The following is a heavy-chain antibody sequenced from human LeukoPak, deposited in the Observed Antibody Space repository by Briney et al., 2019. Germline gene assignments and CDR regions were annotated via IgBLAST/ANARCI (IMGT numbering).Heavy chain of an antibody. V-gene: IGHV4-59*11. J-gene: IGHJ4*02. CDR2: YFDTGST. CDR1: GASFESHY. D-gene: IGHD4-23*01. CDR3: VRTGWELLTT. Sequence: SETLSLTCNVSGASFESHYWTWIRQTPDKRLEWIGCYFDTGSTDYNPSLKSRVTMSVGRSKNQFFLSLKSVTAADTAVYYCVRTGWELLTTWGPGTPVTVPS.